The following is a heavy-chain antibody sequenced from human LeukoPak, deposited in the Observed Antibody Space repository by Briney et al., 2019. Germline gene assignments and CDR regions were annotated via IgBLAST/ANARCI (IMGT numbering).Heavy chain of an antibody. V-gene: IGHV4-31*03. CDR3: ARKGVAGTRGIDY. Sequence: SETLSLTCTVSGGSISSGDYYWSWIRQHPGKGLEWIGYIYYSGSTYYNPSLKSRVTISVDTSKNQFSLKLSSVTAADTAVYYCARKGVAGTRGIDYWGQGTLVTVSS. CDR1: GGSISSGDYY. CDR2: IYYSGST. D-gene: IGHD6-19*01. J-gene: IGHJ4*02.